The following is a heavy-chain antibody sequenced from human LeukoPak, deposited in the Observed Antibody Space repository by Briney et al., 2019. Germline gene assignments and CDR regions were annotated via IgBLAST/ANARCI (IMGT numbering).Heavy chain of an antibody. V-gene: IGHV3-23*01. D-gene: IGHD5-24*01. J-gene: IGHJ3*02. Sequence: GGSLRLSCAASGFTFSSDAMSWVRQAPGKGLEWVSAISGSGGSTYYADSVKGRFTISRDNAKSSLYLQMNSLRAEDTAVYYCARGGGPGYSYNAFDMWGQGTMVTVSS. CDR3: ARGGGPGYSYNAFDM. CDR2: ISGSGGST. CDR1: GFTFSSDA.